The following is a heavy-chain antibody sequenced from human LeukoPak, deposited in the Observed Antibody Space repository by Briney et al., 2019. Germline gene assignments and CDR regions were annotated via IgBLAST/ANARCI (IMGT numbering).Heavy chain of an antibody. Sequence: ASETLSLTCTVSGGSISSYYWSWIRQPPGKGLEWIGYIYYSGSTNYNPSLKSRVTISVDTSKNQFSLKLSSVTAADTAVYYCARGTGVLLPYYMDVWGKGTTVTVSS. D-gene: IGHD3-10*01. CDR3: ARGTGVLLPYYMDV. V-gene: IGHV4-59*01. CDR2: IYYSGST. CDR1: GGSISSYY. J-gene: IGHJ6*03.